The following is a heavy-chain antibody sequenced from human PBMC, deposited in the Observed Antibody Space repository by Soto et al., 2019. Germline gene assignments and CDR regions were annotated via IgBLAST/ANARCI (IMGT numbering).Heavy chain of an antibody. V-gene: IGHV1-69*13. D-gene: IGHD3-10*01. J-gene: IGHJ3*02. CDR3: ARDDPRITMVRGVIGDAFDI. CDR1: GGTFSSYA. Sequence: SVKVSCKASGGTFSSYAISWVRQAPGQGLEWMGGIIPIFGTANYAQKFQGRVTITADESTSTAYMELSSLRSEDTAVYYCARDDPRITMVRGVIGDAFDIWGQGTMVTVSS. CDR2: IIPIFGTA.